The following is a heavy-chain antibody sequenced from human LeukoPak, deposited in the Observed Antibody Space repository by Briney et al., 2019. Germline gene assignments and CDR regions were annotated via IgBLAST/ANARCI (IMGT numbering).Heavy chain of an antibody. Sequence: SETLSLTCTVSGGSISSYYWSWIRQPPGKGLEWIGYIYYSGSTNYNPSLKSRVTISVDTSKNQFSLKLSSVTAADTAVYYCARVRALDVGYCSSTSCHYWGQGTLVTVSS. CDR3: ARVRALDVGYCSSTSCHY. V-gene: IGHV4-59*01. CDR1: GGSISSYY. J-gene: IGHJ4*02. CDR2: IYYSGST. D-gene: IGHD2-2*03.